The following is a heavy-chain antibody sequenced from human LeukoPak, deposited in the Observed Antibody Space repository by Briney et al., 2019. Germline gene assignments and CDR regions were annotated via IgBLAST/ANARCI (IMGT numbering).Heavy chain of an antibody. Sequence: GGSLRLSCAASGFTFSSYWMSWVRQAPGKGLEWVANIKQDGSEKYYVDSVKGRFTISRDNAKNSLYLQMNSLRAEDTAVYYCARAHSSSWYDWFDPWGQGTLVTVSS. CDR2: IKQDGSEK. J-gene: IGHJ5*02. D-gene: IGHD6-13*01. CDR3: ARAHSSSWYDWFDP. CDR1: GFTFSSYW. V-gene: IGHV3-7*03.